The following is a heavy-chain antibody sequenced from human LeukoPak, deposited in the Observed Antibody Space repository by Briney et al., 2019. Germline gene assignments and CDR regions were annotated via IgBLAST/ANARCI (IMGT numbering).Heavy chain of an antibody. D-gene: IGHD2-2*01. CDR2: IHHSGTT. V-gene: IGHV4-38-2*01. CDR1: GYSINSAYH. Sequence: SGTLSLTCAVSGYSINSAYHWGWIRQPPGKGLEWIGSIHHSGTTYYNPSLKSRVTISVDTSKNQISLKVNSVTAADTAVYYCAKPQSSLSHFYDSWGQGTLVTVSS. J-gene: IGHJ4*02. CDR3: AKPQSSLSHFYDS.